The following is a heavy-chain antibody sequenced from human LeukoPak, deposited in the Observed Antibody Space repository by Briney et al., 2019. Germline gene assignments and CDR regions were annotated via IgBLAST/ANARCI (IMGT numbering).Heavy chain of an antibody. V-gene: IGHV3-30-3*01. Sequence: PGRSLRLSCAASGFTFSSYAMHWVRQAPGKGLEWVAVISYDGSNKYYADSVKGRFTISRDNSKNTLYLQMNSLRAEDTAVYYCARGLVVAVAGTWGFDYWGQGTLVTVSS. CDR2: ISYDGSNK. D-gene: IGHD6-19*01. J-gene: IGHJ4*02. CDR3: ARGLVVAVAGTWGFDY. CDR1: GFTFSSYA.